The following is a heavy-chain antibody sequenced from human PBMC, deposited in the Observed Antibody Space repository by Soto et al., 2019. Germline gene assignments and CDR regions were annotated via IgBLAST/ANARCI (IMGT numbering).Heavy chain of an antibody. CDR2: INAGNGST. Sequence: QVQLEQSGAEVKKPGASVKVSCKASGYTFTSYAMHWVRQAPGQRLEWMGWINAGNGSTKYSQKFQGRVTITRDTSASTAYMELSSLRSEDTAVYYCARSAPPIDYWGQGTLVTVSS. CDR3: ARSAPPIDY. CDR1: GYTFTSYA. V-gene: IGHV1-3*01. J-gene: IGHJ4*02.